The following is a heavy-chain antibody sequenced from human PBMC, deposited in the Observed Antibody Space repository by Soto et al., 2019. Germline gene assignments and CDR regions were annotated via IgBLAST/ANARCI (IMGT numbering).Heavy chain of an antibody. CDR3: AKDLIAAADPGWFDP. D-gene: IGHD6-13*01. CDR1: GFTFSSYG. J-gene: IGHJ5*02. Sequence: PVGSLRLSCAASGFTFSSYGMHWVRQAPGKGLEWVAVISYDGSNKYYADSVKGRFTISRDNSKNTLYLQMNSLRAEDTAVYYCAKDLIAAADPGWFDPWGQGTLVTVSS. V-gene: IGHV3-30*18. CDR2: ISYDGSNK.